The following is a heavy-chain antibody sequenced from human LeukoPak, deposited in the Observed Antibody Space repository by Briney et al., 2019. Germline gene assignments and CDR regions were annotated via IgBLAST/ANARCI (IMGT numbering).Heavy chain of an antibody. V-gene: IGHV3-23*01. Sequence: GGSLRLSCAASGFTFSSYAMSWVRQAPGKGLEWVSSISGSGGRTHHADSVKGRFTISRDNAKNSLYLQMNSLRAEGTAVYYCARSSPRLLWFGELLYHFDYWGQGTLVTVSS. CDR1: GFTFSSYA. J-gene: IGHJ4*02. CDR3: ARSSPRLLWFGELLYHFDY. D-gene: IGHD3-10*01. CDR2: ISGSGGRT.